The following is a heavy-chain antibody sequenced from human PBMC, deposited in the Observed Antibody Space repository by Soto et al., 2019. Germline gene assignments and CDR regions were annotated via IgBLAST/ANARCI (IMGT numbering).Heavy chain of an antibody. Sequence: PGGSLRLSCAASGFTYSTYTLHWVRQAPGKGLEWVAVISYDGNNRFYADSVKGRFTISRDSTKQTLYLQMNSLRPDDTAMYYCARDGVSSTEYPWNYGTYFSYRGQGALFTVSS. J-gene: IGHJ4*02. CDR3: ARDGVSSTEYPWNYGTYFSY. CDR1: GFTYSTYT. CDR2: ISYDGNNR. D-gene: IGHD1-7*01. V-gene: IGHV3-30-3*01.